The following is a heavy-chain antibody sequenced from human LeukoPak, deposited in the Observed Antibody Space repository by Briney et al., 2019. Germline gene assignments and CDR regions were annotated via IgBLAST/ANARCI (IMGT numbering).Heavy chain of an antibody. CDR2: IYYSGST. D-gene: IGHD2-2*02. CDR1: GGSISSYY. CDR3: ARRRRYCSSTSCYRSPYFDY. J-gene: IGHJ4*02. Sequence: SETLSLTCTVSGGSISSYYWSWIRQPPGKGLEWIGYIYYSGSTNYNPSLKSRVTISVDTSKNQFSLKLSSVTAADTAVYYCARRRRYCSSTSCYRSPYFDYWGQGTLVTVSS. V-gene: IGHV4-59*12.